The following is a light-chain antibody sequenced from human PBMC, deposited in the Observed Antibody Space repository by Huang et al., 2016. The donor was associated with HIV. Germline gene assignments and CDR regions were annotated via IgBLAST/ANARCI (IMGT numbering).Light chain of an antibody. V-gene: IGKV1-39*01. CDR3: QQGYSLWT. CDR1: QSISDY. J-gene: IGKJ1*01. CDR2: AAS. Sequence: DIQMTQSPSSLSASVGDRVNITCRASQSISDYLNWYQQKPGKAPKLLIYAASNLQNGVASRFSGSGSETDFTLTISSLQPEDFATYYCQQGYSLWTFGQGTKVDIK.